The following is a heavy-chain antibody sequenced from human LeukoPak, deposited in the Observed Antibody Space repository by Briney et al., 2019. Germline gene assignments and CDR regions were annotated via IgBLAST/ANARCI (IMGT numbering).Heavy chain of an antibody. V-gene: IGHV3-30*02. D-gene: IGHD5-12*01. J-gene: IGHJ4*02. CDR1: GFTFSSYG. CDR3: ARTYSGYEYYFDY. CDR2: IRHDGSNK. Sequence: GSLRLSCAASGFTFSSYGIHWVRQAPGKGLEWVAFIRHDGSNKYYADSVKGRFTISRDNFKNTLNLQMNTLRPEDTAVYYCARTYSGYEYYFDYWGQGTLVTVSS.